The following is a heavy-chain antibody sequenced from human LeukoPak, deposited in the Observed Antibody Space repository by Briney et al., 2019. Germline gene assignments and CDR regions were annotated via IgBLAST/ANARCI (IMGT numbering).Heavy chain of an antibody. CDR1: GYSFTSYW. Sequence: GESLKISCKGSGYSFTSYWIGWVRQMPGKGLEWMGIIYPGDSDTGYSPSFQGQVTISADKPISTAYLQWSSLKASDTAMYYCARHKSNYVQFGSHTKYYYYYMDVWGKGTTVTVSS. CDR3: ARHKSNYVQFGSHTKYYYYYMDV. D-gene: IGHD4-11*01. CDR2: IYPGDSDT. J-gene: IGHJ6*03. V-gene: IGHV5-51*01.